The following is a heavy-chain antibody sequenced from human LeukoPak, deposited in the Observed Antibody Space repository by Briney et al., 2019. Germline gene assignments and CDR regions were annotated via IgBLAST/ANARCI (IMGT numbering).Heavy chain of an antibody. Sequence: GRSLRLSCAASGFSFSAYWMTWVRQAPGTGLEWVANINPAGSETYYVDPVKGRFSISRDNAKNLVYLQMNSLRAEDTAVYHCARFGYVAAVDVWGQGTPVTVSS. CDR3: ARFGYVAAVDV. CDR1: GFSFSAYW. J-gene: IGHJ4*02. CDR2: INPAGSET. V-gene: IGHV3-7*01. D-gene: IGHD2-15*01.